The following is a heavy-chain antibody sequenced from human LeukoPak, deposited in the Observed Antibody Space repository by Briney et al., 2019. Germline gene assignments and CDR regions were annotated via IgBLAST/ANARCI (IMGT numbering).Heavy chain of an antibody. V-gene: IGHV3-23*01. J-gene: IGHJ6*03. CDR3: ARRVNEWQQGVHYYYMDV. D-gene: IGHD6-13*01. CDR1: GFTFSSYA. Sequence: GGSLRLSCAASGFTFSSYAMSWVRQAPGKGLEWVSAIRASGGSTFYADSVRGRFTISRDNSKNTLDLQMNNLRAEDTAVYYCARRVNEWQQGVHYYYMDVWGKGTTVTVSS. CDR2: IRASGGST.